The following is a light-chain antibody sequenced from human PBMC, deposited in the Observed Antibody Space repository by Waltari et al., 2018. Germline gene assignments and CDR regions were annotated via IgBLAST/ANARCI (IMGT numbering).Light chain of an antibody. Sequence: EIQMTQSPSSLSASVGDRVTITCRASQSVSYWLAWYQQRPGTAPALLIYKASSLQTGVPSRFSGSGSGTEFTLTISSLQPDDFVTYYCQQYNSYPLTFGGGTRVEI. V-gene: IGKV1-5*03. CDR3: QQYNSYPLT. J-gene: IGKJ4*01. CDR1: QSVSYW. CDR2: KAS.